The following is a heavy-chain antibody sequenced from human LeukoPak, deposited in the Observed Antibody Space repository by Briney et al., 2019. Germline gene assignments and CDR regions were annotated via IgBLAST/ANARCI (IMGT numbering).Heavy chain of an antibody. D-gene: IGHD6-13*01. CDR3: ARQAYSSNLGWFDP. Sequence: SETLSLTCSVSGGSISSSTYYWGWIRQPPGKGLEWIGNIYNSGSTYCNPSLKSRVTISVDTSKNQFSLKLSSVTAADTAVYYCARQAYSSNLGWFDPWGQGTLVTVSS. CDR2: IYNSGST. V-gene: IGHV4-39*01. J-gene: IGHJ5*02. CDR1: GGSISSSTYY.